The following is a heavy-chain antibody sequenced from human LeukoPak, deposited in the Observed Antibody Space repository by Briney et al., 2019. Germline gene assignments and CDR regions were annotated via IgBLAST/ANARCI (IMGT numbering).Heavy chain of an antibody. D-gene: IGHD3-16*01. Sequence: ASVKVSCKASGYIFTGYYMHWVRQAPGQGLEWMGWINPNSGDTNYAQKFQGRVTMTRDTSISTAYMELSRLRSDDSAVYYCARVRYRLAETYIDYWGQGTLVTVSS. CDR1: GYIFTGYY. CDR2: INPNSGDT. CDR3: ARVRYRLAETYIDY. J-gene: IGHJ4*02. V-gene: IGHV1-2*02.